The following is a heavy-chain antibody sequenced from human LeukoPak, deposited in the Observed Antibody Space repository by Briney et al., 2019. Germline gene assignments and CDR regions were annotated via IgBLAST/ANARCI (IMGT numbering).Heavy chain of an antibody. CDR3: ARRWRWSYFDY. CDR2: IYYSGST. CDR1: GVSISGYY. D-gene: IGHD4-23*01. J-gene: IGHJ4*02. Sequence: PSETLSLTCTVSGVSISGYYWSWIRQPPGKGLEWIGYIYYSGSTNYNPSLKSRVTTSVDTSKNQFSLKLSSVTAADTAVYYCARRWRWSYFDYWGQGTLVTVSS. V-gene: IGHV4-59*01.